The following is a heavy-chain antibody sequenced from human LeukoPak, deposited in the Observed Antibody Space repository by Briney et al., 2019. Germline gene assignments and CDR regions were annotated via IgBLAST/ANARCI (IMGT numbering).Heavy chain of an antibody. CDR3: ARIKAGSRVLDY. D-gene: IGHD6-13*01. CDR2: IYYSGST. Sequence: SETLSLTCTVSGGSISSGDYYWSWIRQPPGKGLEWIGYIYYSGSTYYNPSLKSRVTISVDTSKNQFSLKLSSVTAADTAVYYCARIKAGSRVLDYWGQGTLVTVSS. V-gene: IGHV4-30-4*08. CDR1: GGSISSGDYY. J-gene: IGHJ4*02.